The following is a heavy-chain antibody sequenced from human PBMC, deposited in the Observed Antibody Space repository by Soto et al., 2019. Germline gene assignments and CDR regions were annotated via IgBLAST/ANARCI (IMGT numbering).Heavy chain of an antibody. D-gene: IGHD4-17*01. Sequence: GSLSLSCAGSGFTFSYCAMNWVRQAPGKGLEWVSAISGSGSSTYYADSVKGRFTISRDNSKNTLYLQMSSLKTEDTAVYYCTRTDYGGYSQTGRFDPWGQGTLVTVSS. CDR1: GFTFSYCA. CDR2: ISGSGSST. V-gene: IGHV3-23*01. CDR3: TRTDYGGYSQTGRFDP. J-gene: IGHJ5*02.